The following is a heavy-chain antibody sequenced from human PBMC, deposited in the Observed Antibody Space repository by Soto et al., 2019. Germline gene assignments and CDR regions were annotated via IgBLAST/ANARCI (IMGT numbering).Heavy chain of an antibody. CDR3: ARSIVVVTALDY. CDR1: GYSFTRYG. CDR2: INTYNGNT. D-gene: IGHD2-21*02. V-gene: IGHV1-18*01. Sequence: ASVKVSCKASGYSFTRYGIAWARQAPGQGLEWMGWINTYNGNTNYEQNLQGRVTLTTDTSTSTAYMELMSLRSEDTALYYCARSIVVVTALDYWGQGTLVTVSS. J-gene: IGHJ4*02.